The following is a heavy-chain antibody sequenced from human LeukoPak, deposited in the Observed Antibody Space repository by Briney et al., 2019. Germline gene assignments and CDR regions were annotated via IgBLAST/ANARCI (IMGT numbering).Heavy chain of an antibody. V-gene: IGHV3-33*01. D-gene: IGHD5-18*01. CDR1: GFSFSSFG. Sequence: GGSLRLSCAASGFSFSSFGMHWVRQAPDKGLEGVAVIWYDGSKKYYADSVKGRFTISRDNSKHTLYLQMNSLRAEDTAVYYCGRDTAMATGYFDYWGQGTLVTVSS. CDR2: IWYDGSKK. CDR3: GRDTAMATGYFDY. J-gene: IGHJ4*02.